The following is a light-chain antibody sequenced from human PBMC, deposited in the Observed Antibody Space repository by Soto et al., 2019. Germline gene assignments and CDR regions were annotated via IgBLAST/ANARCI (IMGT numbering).Light chain of an antibody. CDR1: SSDIGGYNY. V-gene: IGLV2-14*01. CDR3: SSFTTSTTLYV. Sequence: QSVLTQPASVSGSPGQSITISCTGTSSDIGGYNYVSWYQQHPGKVPKLIIFEVSTRPSGVSNRFSGSKSDNTASLTISGLQADDEADYYCSSFTTSTTLYVFGTGTKVTVL. CDR2: EVS. J-gene: IGLJ1*01.